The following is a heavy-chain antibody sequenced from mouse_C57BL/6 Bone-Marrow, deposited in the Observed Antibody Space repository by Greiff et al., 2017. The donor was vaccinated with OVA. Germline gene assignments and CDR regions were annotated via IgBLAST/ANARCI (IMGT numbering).Heavy chain of an antibody. J-gene: IGHJ3*01. V-gene: IGHV5-6*02. Sequence: EVKVEESGGDLVKPGGSLKLSCAASGFTFSSYGMSWVRQTPDKRLEWVATISSGGSYTYYPDSVKGRFTISRANAKTTLYLQRSSLQSEDTATYYCARRLGPAWFAYWGQGTLVTVSA. CDR2: ISSGGSYT. CDR3: ARRLGPAWFAY. CDR1: GFTFSSYG. D-gene: IGHD4-1*01.